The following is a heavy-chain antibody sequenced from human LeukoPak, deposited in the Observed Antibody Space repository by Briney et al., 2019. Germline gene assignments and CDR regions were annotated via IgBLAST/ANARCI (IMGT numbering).Heavy chain of an antibody. CDR3: ARDESVLWFGELHAFQH. V-gene: IGHV3-74*01. D-gene: IGHD3-10*01. Sequence: GGSLRLSCAASTFNTYWMHWVRQAPGKGLVWVSRIDSDGYSTAYADSVKGRFTISRDNAKNTLYLQMNSLRAEDTAVYYCARDESVLWFGELHAFQHWGQGTLVTVSS. J-gene: IGHJ1*01. CDR2: IDSDGYST. CDR1: TFNTYW.